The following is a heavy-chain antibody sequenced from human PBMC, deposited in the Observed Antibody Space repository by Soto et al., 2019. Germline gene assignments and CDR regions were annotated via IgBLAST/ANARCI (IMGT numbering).Heavy chain of an antibody. CDR2: ISSTSAYI. V-gene: IGHV3-21*01. Sequence: GGSLRLSCAASGFTFSSYAMSWVRQAPGKGLEWVSSISSTSAYIHYVDSLQGRFTISRDNAENSLYLQMNNLRADDTAIYYCVAGDYRDYWGQGTLVTVSS. J-gene: IGHJ4*02. CDR3: VAGDYRDY. CDR1: GFTFSSYA.